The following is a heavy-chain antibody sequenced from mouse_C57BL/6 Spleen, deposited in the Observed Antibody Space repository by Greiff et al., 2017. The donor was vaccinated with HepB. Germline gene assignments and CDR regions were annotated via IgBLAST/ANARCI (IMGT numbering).Heavy chain of an antibody. J-gene: IGHJ4*01. V-gene: IGHV1-82*01. D-gene: IGHD1-1*01. CDR3: ARKYYDYAMDY. Sequence: VKLMESGPELVKPGASVKISCKASGYAFSSSWMNWVKQRPGKGLEWIGRIYPGDGDTNYNGKFKGKATLTADKSSSTAYLQLSSLTSEDSAVYFCARKYYDYAMDYWGQGTSVTVSS. CDR1: GYAFSSSW. CDR2: IYPGDGDT.